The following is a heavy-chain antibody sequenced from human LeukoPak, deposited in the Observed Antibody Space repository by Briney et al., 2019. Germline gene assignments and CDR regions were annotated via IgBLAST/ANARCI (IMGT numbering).Heavy chain of an antibody. D-gene: IGHD5-12*01. V-gene: IGHV1-46*01. CDR3: ARGSRGSGYVN. Sequence: GASVTVSFTASGYTFTSYYMHWVRQPPGQGLEWMGIINPSGGSTSYAQKFQGRVTMTRDTSTSTVYMELSSLRSEDTAVYYCARGSRGSGYVNWGQGTLVTVSS. CDR2: INPSGGST. J-gene: IGHJ4*02. CDR1: GYTFTSYY.